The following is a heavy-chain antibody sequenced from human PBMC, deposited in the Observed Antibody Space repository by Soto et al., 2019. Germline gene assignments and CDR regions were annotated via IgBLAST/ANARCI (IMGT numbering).Heavy chain of an antibody. CDR2: ISNSGNTI. V-gene: IGHV3-11*01. CDR1: GFIFSDYY. CDR3: ARGPSDFWSGYYFDF. J-gene: IGHJ4*02. D-gene: IGHD3-3*01. Sequence: LRLSFAGSGFIFSDYYMTWIRQAPGKGPDWVSYISNSGNTIHYSDSVKGRFTISRDNAKNSPYLQMNSLRAEDTAVYHCARGPSDFWSGYYFDFWGQGTLVTVSS.